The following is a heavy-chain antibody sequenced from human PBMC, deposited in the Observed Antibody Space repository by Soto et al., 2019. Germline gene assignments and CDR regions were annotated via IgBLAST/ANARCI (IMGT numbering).Heavy chain of an antibody. CDR1: GYSFTSYW. V-gene: IGHV5-10-1*01. J-gene: IGHJ6*02. Sequence: PGESLKISCKGSGYSFTSYWISWVRQMPGKGLEWMGRIDPSDSYTNYSPSFQGHVTISADKSISTAYLQWSSLKASDTAMYYCASPTTVTTNYYYGMDVWGQGTTVTVS. D-gene: IGHD4-17*01. CDR2: IDPSDSYT. CDR3: ASPTTVTTNYYYGMDV.